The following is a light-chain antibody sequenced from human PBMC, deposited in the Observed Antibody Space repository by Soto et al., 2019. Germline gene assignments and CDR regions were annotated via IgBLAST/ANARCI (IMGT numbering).Light chain of an antibody. V-gene: IGKV3-11*01. CDR2: DAS. J-gene: IGKJ4*01. CDR1: QSIRNY. CDR3: QQRGNWPPLT. Sequence: EIVLTQSPATLSLSAGERATLSCRASQSIRNYLAWYQQKPGQAPRLLIYDASNRATGGPARFSGSGSGTAFTLTISSLEPEDFAIYYCQQRGNWPPLTFGGGTKVEI.